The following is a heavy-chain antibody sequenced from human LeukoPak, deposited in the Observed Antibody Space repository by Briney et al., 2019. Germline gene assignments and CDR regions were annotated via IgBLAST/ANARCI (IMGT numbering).Heavy chain of an antibody. V-gene: IGHV3-23*01. Sequence: GGSLRLSCAASGFTFRTYAMNWVLQAPGKGLEWVSGISGSGDNTYYADSVKGRFTISRDNSKNTLYLQMNSLRAEDTAVYYCAKGDDILTGYLSYFDYWGQGTQVTVSS. D-gene: IGHD3-9*01. CDR2: ISGSGDNT. CDR3: AKGDDILTGYLSYFDY. J-gene: IGHJ4*02. CDR1: GFTFRTYA.